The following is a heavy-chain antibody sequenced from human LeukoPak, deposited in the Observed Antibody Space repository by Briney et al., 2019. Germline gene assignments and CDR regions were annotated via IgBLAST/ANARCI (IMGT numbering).Heavy chain of an antibody. CDR2: MNPNSGNT. CDR3: ARGSLRRIAARPGNNWFDP. V-gene: IGHV1-8*03. Sequence: GASVKVSCKAPGYTFTSYDINWVRQATGQGLEWMGWMNPNSGNTGYAQKFQGRVTITRNTSISTAYMELSSLRSEDTAVYYCARGSLRRIAARPGNNWFDPWGQGTLVTVSS. D-gene: IGHD6-6*01. J-gene: IGHJ5*02. CDR1: GYTFTSYD.